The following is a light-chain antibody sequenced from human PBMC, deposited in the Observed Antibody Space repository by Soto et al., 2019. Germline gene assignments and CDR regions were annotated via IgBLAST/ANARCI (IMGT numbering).Light chain of an antibody. J-gene: IGLJ1*01. Sequence: QSVLTQPPSTSGTPGQRVTISCSGSSSNIGRNTVNWYQHLPGTAPKLLIYSNNQRPSGVPDRFSGSKSGTSASLAVSGLQSEDEADYYCAAWDGSLNGYVFGTGPKVTVL. CDR1: SSNIGRNT. CDR2: SNN. V-gene: IGLV1-44*01. CDR3: AAWDGSLNGYV.